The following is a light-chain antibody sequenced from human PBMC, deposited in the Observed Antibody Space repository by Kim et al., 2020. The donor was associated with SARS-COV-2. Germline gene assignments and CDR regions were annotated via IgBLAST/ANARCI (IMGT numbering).Light chain of an antibody. Sequence: GQRVTISCSGSSSNIGSNTVNWYQQLPGTAPKLLIYTDDQRPSGVPDRFSGSKSGTSASLAISGLQSEDEAGYYCATWDDNLNAWVFGGGTKLTVL. CDR1: SSNIGSNT. J-gene: IGLJ3*02. CDR3: ATWDDNLNAWV. CDR2: TDD. V-gene: IGLV1-44*01.